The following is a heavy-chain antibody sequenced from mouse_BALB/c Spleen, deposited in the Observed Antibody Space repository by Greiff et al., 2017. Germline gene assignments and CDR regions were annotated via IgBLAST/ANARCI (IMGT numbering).Heavy chain of an antibody. Sequence: VKLVESGPGLVAPSQSLSITCTVSGFSLTSYGVHWVRQPPGKGLEWLGVIWAGGSTNYNSALMSRLSISKDNSKSQVFLKMKSLQTDDTAMYYCAREARYEGFAYWGQGTLVTVSA. D-gene: IGHD2-3*01. V-gene: IGHV2-9*02. CDR1: GFSLTSYG. CDR2: IWAGGST. J-gene: IGHJ3*01. CDR3: AREARYEGFAY.